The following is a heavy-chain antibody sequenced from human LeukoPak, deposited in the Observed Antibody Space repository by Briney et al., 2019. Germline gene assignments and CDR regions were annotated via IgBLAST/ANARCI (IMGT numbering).Heavy chain of an antibody. CDR2: IKQDGSEK. Sequence: GGSLRLSCAASGFTYSSYWMSWVRQDPGKGLEWVANIKQDGSEKYYVDSVKGRFTISRDNAKNSLYLQMNSLRAEDTAVYYCARAEGGRYCSGGSCYGAWGQGTLVTVSS. D-gene: IGHD2-15*01. CDR1: GFTYSSYW. CDR3: ARAEGGRYCSGGSCYGA. V-gene: IGHV3-7*03. J-gene: IGHJ5*02.